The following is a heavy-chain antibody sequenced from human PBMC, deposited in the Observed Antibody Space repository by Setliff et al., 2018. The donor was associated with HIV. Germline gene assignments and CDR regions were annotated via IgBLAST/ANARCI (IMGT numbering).Heavy chain of an antibody. Sequence: SETLSLTCTVSGDSSSNDYWTWVRKPPGKGPEWIGNIHTRGTTKYSPSLNSRVTISVDMSKSQFSLRLSSVTAADTAMYYCAREYYRSGGYYSGWKYYYMDVWGKGTTVTVSS. J-gene: IGHJ6*03. CDR2: IHTRGTT. V-gene: IGHV4-4*08. D-gene: IGHD2-15*01. CDR1: GDSSSNDY. CDR3: AREYYRSGGYYSGWKYYYMDV.